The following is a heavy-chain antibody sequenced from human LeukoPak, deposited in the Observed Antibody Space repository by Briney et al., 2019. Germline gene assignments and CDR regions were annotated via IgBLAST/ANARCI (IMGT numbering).Heavy chain of an antibody. CDR2: INHNGST. CDR3: ARGGIAGHWYFDL. Sequence: PSETLSLTCAVYGGSFSGYYWSWIRQPPGKGLEWIGEINHNGSTNYNPSLKSRVTISVDTSKNQFSLKLSSVTAADTAVYYCARGGIAGHWYFDLWGRGTLVTVSS. J-gene: IGHJ2*01. D-gene: IGHD6-13*01. CDR1: GGSFSGYY. V-gene: IGHV4-34*01.